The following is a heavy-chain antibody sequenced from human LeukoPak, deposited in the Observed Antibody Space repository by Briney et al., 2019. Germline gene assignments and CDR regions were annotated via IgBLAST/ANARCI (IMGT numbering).Heavy chain of an antibody. CDR2: ISSSSSYI. CDR1: GFTFSSYS. V-gene: IGHV3-21*01. Sequence: GGSLRLSCAASGFTFSSYSMNWVRQAPGKGLEWVSSISSSSSYIYYADSVKGRFTISRDNAKNSLYLQMNSLRAEDTAVYYCARDKPDSSGWWSGLGFDPWGQGTLVTVSS. CDR3: ARDKPDSSGWWSGLGFDP. J-gene: IGHJ5*02. D-gene: IGHD6-19*01.